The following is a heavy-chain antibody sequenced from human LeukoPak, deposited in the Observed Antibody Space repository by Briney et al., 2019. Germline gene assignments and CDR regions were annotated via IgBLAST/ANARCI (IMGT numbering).Heavy chain of an antibody. J-gene: IGHJ4*02. D-gene: IGHD6-13*01. Sequence: ASVKVSCKASGYTFTSYGISWVRQAPGQGLEWMGWISAYNGNTNYAQKLQGGVTMTTDTSTSTAYMELRSLRSDDTAVYYCARVGFSGYSSSWYPYFDYWGQGTLVTVSS. V-gene: IGHV1-18*01. CDR1: GYTFTSYG. CDR2: ISAYNGNT. CDR3: ARVGFSGYSSSWYPYFDY.